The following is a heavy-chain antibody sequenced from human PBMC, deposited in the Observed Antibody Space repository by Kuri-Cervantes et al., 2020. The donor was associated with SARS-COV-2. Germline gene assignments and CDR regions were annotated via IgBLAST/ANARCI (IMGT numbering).Heavy chain of an antibody. CDR1: GFTFSSYS. CDR3: ARNRGSGWPFFDY. Sequence: GESLKISCAASGFTFSSYSMNWVRQAPGKGLEWVSSISSSSSYIYYADSVKGRFTISRDNAKNSLYLQMNSLRAEDTAVYYCARNRGSGWPFFDYWGQGTRV. V-gene: IGHV3-21*01. D-gene: IGHD6-19*01. CDR2: ISSSSSYI. J-gene: IGHJ4*02.